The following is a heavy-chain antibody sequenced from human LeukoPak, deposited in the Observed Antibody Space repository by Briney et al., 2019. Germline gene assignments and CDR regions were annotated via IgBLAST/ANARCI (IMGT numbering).Heavy chain of an antibody. CDR2: ISSSSSTI. D-gene: IGHD3-10*01. CDR3: ARDYQPGYYGSGSYYRQAFDY. V-gene: IGHV3-48*01. J-gene: IGHJ4*02. CDR1: GFTFSSYS. Sequence: GGSLRLSCAASGFTFSSYSMNWVRQAPGKGLEWVSYISSSSSTIYYADPVKGRFTISRDNAKNSLYLQMNSLRAEDTAVYYCARDYQPGYYGSGSYYRQAFDYWGQGTLVTVSS.